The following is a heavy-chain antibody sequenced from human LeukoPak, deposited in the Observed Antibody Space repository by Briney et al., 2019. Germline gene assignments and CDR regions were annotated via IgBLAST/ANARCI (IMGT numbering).Heavy chain of an antibody. J-gene: IGHJ4*02. Sequence: SETLSLTCAVYGGSFSGYYWSWIRQPPGKGLEWFGEINHSGSTNYNPSLKSRVTISVDTSKNQFSLKLSSVTAADTAVYYCARIMDDSSGGYFDYWGQGTLVTVSS. CDR1: GGSFSGYY. D-gene: IGHD3-22*01. CDR3: ARIMDDSSGGYFDY. CDR2: INHSGST. V-gene: IGHV4-34*01.